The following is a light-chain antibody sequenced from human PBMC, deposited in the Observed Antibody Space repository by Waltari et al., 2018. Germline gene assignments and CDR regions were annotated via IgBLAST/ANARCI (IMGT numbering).Light chain of an antibody. Sequence: QSALTQPAAVSGSPGQSTTTSRTGTSRDLCSYNYVSWYQQHPGKAPKLMIYEVTKRPSGFSDRFSGSKSGNTASLIISGLQSEDEADYYCCSYTISDTYVFGTGTKVTVL. CDR2: EVT. CDR1: SRDLCSYNY. J-gene: IGLJ1*01. V-gene: IGLV2-14*01. CDR3: CSYTISDTYV.